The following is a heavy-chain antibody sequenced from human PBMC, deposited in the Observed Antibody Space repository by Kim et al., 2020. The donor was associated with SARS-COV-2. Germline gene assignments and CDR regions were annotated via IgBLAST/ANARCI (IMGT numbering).Heavy chain of an antibody. V-gene: IGHV3-15*01. Sequence: GGSLRLSCAASGFTFVNAWMSWVRQAPGKGLEWVGHIKSKADAGTTDYAAPVEGRFIISRDDSQNTLYLQMNSLKTEDTAVYYCHTPRSSGTYYGYPYYYSGMDVWGQGTTVTVSS. CDR1: GFTFVNAW. J-gene: IGHJ6*02. CDR2: IKSKADAGTT. CDR3: HTPRSSGTYYGYPYYYSGMDV. D-gene: IGHD3-10*01.